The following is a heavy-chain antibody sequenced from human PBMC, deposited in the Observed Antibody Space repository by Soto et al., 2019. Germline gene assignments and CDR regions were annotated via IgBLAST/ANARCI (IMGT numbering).Heavy chain of an antibody. CDR1: GFTFSSYG. J-gene: IGHJ6*02. CDR2: IWYDGSNK. V-gene: IGHV3-33*01. CDR3: ARDYDSSGYYEHHYYYGMDV. Sequence: QVPLVESGGGVVQPGRSLRLSCAASGFTFSSYGMHWVRQAPGKGLEWVAVIWYDGSNKYYADSVKGRFTISRDNSKNTLYLQMNSLRAEDTAVYYCARDYDSSGYYEHHYYYGMDVWGQGTTVTVSS. D-gene: IGHD3-22*01.